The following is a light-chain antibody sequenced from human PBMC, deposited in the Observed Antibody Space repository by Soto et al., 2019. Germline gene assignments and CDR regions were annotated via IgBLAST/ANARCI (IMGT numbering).Light chain of an antibody. Sequence: DIQMTQSPSSLSASVGDRVTITCQASQDISNYLNWYQQKPGKAPKLLIYDASNLETGVPSRVSGSGCGTDFTFTISSLQPEDIATYYCQQYDNRPTVGGGTKLEIK. CDR2: DAS. J-gene: IGKJ4*02. CDR3: QQYDNRPT. CDR1: QDISNY. V-gene: IGKV1-33*01.